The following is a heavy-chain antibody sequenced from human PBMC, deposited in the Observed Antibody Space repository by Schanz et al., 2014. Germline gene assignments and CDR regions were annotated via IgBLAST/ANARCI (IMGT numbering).Heavy chain of an antibody. CDR3: ARSGVDV. Sequence: EVHLEESGGGLVQPGGSQRLSCAVSGFTFSNWDMTWVRQAPGKGLEWVAIIDGRGITTFYADSVKGRFTISRDNAKNTVYLQMNSLRAEDTAVYYCARSGVDVWGQGTTVTVSS. CDR2: IDGRGITT. J-gene: IGHJ6*02. V-gene: IGHV3-23*04. CDR1: GFTFSNWD. D-gene: IGHD3-10*01.